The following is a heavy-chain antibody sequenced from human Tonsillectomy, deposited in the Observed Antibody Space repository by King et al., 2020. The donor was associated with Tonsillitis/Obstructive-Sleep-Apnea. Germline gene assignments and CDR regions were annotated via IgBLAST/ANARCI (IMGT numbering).Heavy chain of an antibody. CDR2: ICSGDST. J-gene: IGHJ4*02. CDR1: GFTVSSNY. D-gene: IGHD6-19*01. V-gene: IGHV3-53*01. Sequence: VQLVESGGGLIQPGGSLRLSCAASGFTVSSNYMNWVRQAPGKGLEWVSVICSGDSTFYADSVKGRFTISRDNSKNTLYLQMNSLRVEDTAVYYCAGSSIAVAGTVVFDSWGQGTLVTVSS. CDR3: AGSSIAVAGTVVFDS.